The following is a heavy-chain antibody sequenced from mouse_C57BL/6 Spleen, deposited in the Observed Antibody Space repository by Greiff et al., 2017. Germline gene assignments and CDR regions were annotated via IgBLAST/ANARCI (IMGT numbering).Heavy chain of an antibody. D-gene: IGHD1-1*01. Sequence: QVQLKQPGAELVRPGTSVKLSCKASGYTFTSYWMHWVKQRPGQGLEWIGVIDPSDSYTNYNQKFKGKATLTVDTSSSTAYMQLSSLTSEDSAVYYCARIFWGRGSSTSYWYFDVWGTGTTVTVSS. V-gene: IGHV1-59*01. CDR1: GYTFTSYW. J-gene: IGHJ1*03. CDR3: ARIFWGRGSSTSYWYFDV. CDR2: IDPSDSYT.